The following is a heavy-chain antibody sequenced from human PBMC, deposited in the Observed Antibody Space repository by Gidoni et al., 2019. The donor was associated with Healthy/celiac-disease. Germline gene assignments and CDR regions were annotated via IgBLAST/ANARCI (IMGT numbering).Heavy chain of an antibody. D-gene: IGHD2-15*01. CDR3: AWELLGFDY. J-gene: IGHJ4*02. Sequence: EVQLVESGGGLVQPGGSLRLSCAASGFTFSSYSMNWVRQAPGQGLEWVSYISSSSSTIYYADSVKGRFTISRDNAKNSLYLQMNSLRAEDTAVYYCAWELLGFDYWGQGTLVTVSS. CDR1: GFTFSSYS. CDR2: ISSSSSTI. V-gene: IGHV3-48*01.